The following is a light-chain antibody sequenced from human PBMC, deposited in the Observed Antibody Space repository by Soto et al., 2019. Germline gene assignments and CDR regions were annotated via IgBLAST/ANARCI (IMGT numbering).Light chain of an antibody. CDR2: KAS. CDR1: QTISSW. V-gene: IGKV1-5*03. Sequence: DIQMTPSPSTLSGSVGDRVTITCRASQTISSWLAWYQQKPGKASKLLIYKASTLKSGVPSRFSGSGSGTEFTLTISSLQPDDFATYYCQHYNSYSEAFGQGTKVDIK. J-gene: IGKJ1*01. CDR3: QHYNSYSEA.